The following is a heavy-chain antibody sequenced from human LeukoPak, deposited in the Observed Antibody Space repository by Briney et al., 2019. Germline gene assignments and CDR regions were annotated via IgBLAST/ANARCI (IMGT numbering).Heavy chain of an antibody. V-gene: IGHV4-39*01. Sequence: SETLSLTCTLSGGSLNSSPYYWGWIRQSPGKGLEWIGCISYSGSTQYNPSLKSRATIFLQTPKNQFSLELTSVTAADTAVFYCARLASDFSSGHYTGGYYYMGVWGKGTTVIVSS. J-gene: IGHJ6*03. CDR2: ISYSGST. CDR1: GGSLNSSPYY. CDR3: ARLASDFSSGHYTGGYYYMGV. D-gene: IGHD3-3*01.